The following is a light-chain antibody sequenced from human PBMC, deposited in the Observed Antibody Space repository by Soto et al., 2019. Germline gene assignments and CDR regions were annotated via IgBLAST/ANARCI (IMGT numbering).Light chain of an antibody. CDR3: QQYSTYSWT. CDR1: QSISSW. J-gene: IGKJ1*01. Sequence: DIQMTQSPSTLSASVGDRVTITCRASQSISSWLAWYQQKPGKAPKLLIYKASNLESGVPSRFSGSGSGTEFTLTISGLQPDDFATYYCQQYSTYSWTFGQGTQVEIK. CDR2: KAS. V-gene: IGKV1-5*03.